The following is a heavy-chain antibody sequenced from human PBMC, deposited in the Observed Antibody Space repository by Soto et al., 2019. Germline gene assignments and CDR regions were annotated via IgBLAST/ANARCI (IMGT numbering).Heavy chain of an antibody. J-gene: IGHJ3*02. V-gene: IGHV1-69*13. D-gene: IGHD2-15*01. Sequence: SVKVSCKASGGTFSSYAISWVRQAPGQGXEWMGGIIPIFGTANYAQKFQGRVTITADESTSTAYMELSSLRSEDTAVYYCASGVPYCSGGSCYVALNDAFDIWGQGTMVTVSS. CDR1: GGTFSSYA. CDR2: IIPIFGTA. CDR3: ASGVPYCSGGSCYVALNDAFDI.